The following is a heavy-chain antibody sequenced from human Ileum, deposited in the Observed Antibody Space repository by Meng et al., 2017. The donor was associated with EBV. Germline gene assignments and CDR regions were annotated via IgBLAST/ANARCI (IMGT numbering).Heavy chain of an antibody. V-gene: IGHV1-2*02. CDR2: INPNSGAT. CDR1: GYTFTSYA. D-gene: IGHD2-2*02. CDR3: ARDSRHCTSASCYSWYFDL. Sequence: QVQLVQSGAEVKKPGASVKVSCKASGYTFTSYAMHWVRQAPGQRLEWMGWINPNSGATEYAQNFQGRVTMTRDTSISTAYMELSRLRSDDTAVYYCARDSRHCTSASCYSWYFDLWGRGTLGTVAS. J-gene: IGHJ2*01.